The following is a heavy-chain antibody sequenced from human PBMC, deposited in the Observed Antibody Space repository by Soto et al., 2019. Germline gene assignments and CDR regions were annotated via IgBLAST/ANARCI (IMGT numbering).Heavy chain of an antibody. Sequence: QVRLEQSGGEVKKPGSSVKVSCRVSGGIFSDYAVSWVRQAPGQGLQWVGGIIPKFGTAKYARKFEDRVTLTADELTSTVYMEINNLRSEDTALYYCARDNLSSLVVETPHLFDSWGQGTLLTVSS. J-gene: IGHJ5*01. CDR2: IIPKFGTA. CDR3: ARDNLSSLVVETPHLFDS. D-gene: IGHD2-21*01. V-gene: IGHV1-69*12. CDR1: GGIFSDYA.